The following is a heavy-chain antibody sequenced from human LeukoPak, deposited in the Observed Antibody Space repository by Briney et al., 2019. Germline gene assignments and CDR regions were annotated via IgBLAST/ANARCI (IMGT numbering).Heavy chain of an antibody. J-gene: IGHJ5*02. CDR1: GFTFSSYG. V-gene: IGHV3-30*18. CDR3: AKAGYILTVQGWFDP. D-gene: IGHD3-9*01. CDR2: ISYDGSNK. Sequence: GGSLRLSCAASGFTFSSYGMHWVRQAPGKGLEWVAVISYDGSNKYYADSVKGRFTISRDNSKNTLYLQMNSLRAEDTAVYYCAKAGYILTVQGWFDPWGQGTLVTVSS.